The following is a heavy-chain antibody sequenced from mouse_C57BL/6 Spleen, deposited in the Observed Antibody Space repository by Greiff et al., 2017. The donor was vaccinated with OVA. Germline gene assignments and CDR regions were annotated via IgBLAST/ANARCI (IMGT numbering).Heavy chain of an antibody. CDR3: ARRKDYDYDVGYAMDY. V-gene: IGHV1-69*01. CDR1: GYTFTSYW. J-gene: IGHJ4*01. D-gene: IGHD2-4*01. CDR2: IDPSDSYT. Sequence: QVQLQQPGAELVMPGASVKLSCKASGYTFTSYWMHWVKQRPGQGLEWIGEIDPSDSYTNYNQKFKGKSTLTVDKSSSTAYMQISSLTSEDSAVYYCARRKDYDYDVGYAMDYWGQGTSVTVSS.